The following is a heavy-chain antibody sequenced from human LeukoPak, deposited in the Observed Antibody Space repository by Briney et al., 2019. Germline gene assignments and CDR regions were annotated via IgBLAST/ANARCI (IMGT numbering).Heavy chain of an antibody. Sequence: GGSLRLSCAASGFSFANSVISWIRQAPGKGPEWVSAISGSGDRTDYADSVRGRFTISRDNSKSALYLQMNSLRAEDTAVYYCARDCRPYCASSSYYHMDVWGQGTTVTVSS. CDR1: GFSFANSV. D-gene: IGHD2-21*02. J-gene: IGHJ6*02. V-gene: IGHV3-23*01. CDR2: ISGSGDRT. CDR3: ARDCRPYCASSSYYHMDV.